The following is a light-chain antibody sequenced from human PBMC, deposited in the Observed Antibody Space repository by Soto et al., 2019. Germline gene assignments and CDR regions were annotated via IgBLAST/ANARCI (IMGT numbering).Light chain of an antibody. V-gene: IGKV3-15*01. CDR3: QQYNDWPALT. CDR2: AAS. Sequence: ETGRTRSPATLPVPSGERATLPSRASQSVGSTLAWYQQKPGQAPRLLIHAASTRATGIPTRFSGSGSGTEFTLTINRLQSEDFAVYYCQQYNDWPALTFGGGTKVEMK. J-gene: IGKJ4*01. CDR1: QSVGST.